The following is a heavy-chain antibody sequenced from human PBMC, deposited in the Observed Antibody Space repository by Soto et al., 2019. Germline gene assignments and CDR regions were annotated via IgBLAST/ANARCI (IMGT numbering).Heavy chain of an antibody. J-gene: IGHJ6*02. V-gene: IGHV4-59*01. D-gene: IGHD5-18*01. CDR3: ARTGGSYSSGYYLIVTDV. Sequence: PSETLSLTCTVSGGSISSYYWSWIRQAPGEGLEWIGYIYNSGSSNYNPSPKSRVNITLDTPKNQFSLKLSSVTAADTAVYYCARTGGSYSSGYYLIVTDVWGPGATGTVSS. CDR1: GGSISSYY. CDR2: IYNSGSS.